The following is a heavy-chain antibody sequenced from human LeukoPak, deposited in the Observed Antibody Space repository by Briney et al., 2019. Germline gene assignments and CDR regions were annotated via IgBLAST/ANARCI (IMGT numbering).Heavy chain of an antibody. CDR2: MNPNSGNT. V-gene: IGHV1-8*01. D-gene: IGHD5-18*01. J-gene: IGHJ4*02. CDR1: GYTFTSYD. CDR3: ARAGGYSYGRYFDY. Sequence: ASVKVSCKASGYTFTSYDINWVRQATGQGLEWMGWMNPNSGNTGYAQKFQGRVTMTRNTSISTAYMELSSLRSDDTAVYYCARAGGYSYGRYFDYWGQGTPVTVSS.